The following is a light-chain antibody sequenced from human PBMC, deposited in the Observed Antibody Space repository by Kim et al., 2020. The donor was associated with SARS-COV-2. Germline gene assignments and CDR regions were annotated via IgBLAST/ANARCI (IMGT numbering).Light chain of an antibody. CDR3: QQYYGYPYT. V-gene: IGKV1-8*01. J-gene: IGKJ2*01. CDR2: AAS. Sequence: SASSGERVTITCRASQDISNSLAWYQQKPGKAPKLLIYAASTLQSGVPSRFSGGGSGTDFTLTISCLQSEDVATYFCQQYYGYPYTFGQGTKLEI. CDR1: QDISNS.